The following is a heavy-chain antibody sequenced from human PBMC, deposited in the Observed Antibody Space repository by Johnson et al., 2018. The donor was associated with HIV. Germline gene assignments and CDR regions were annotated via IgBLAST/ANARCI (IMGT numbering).Heavy chain of an antibody. CDR2: IKSKTDGGTT. V-gene: IGHV3-15*01. CDR3: ARDGTSRGGAFDI. D-gene: IGHD6-13*01. J-gene: IGHJ3*02. Sequence: VQLVESGGGLVQPGGSLRLYCAASGFTFDDYGMSWVRQAPGKGLEWVGRIKSKTDGGTTDYAAPVQGRFTISRDNAKNSLYLQMNSLRAEDTAVYYCARDGTSRGGAFDIWGQGTMVTVSS. CDR1: GFTFDDYG.